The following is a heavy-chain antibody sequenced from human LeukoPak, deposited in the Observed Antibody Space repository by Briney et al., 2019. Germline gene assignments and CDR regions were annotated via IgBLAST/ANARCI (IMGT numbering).Heavy chain of an antibody. Sequence: GGSLRLSCAASGFTFSSYSMNWVRQAPGKGLEWVSSISSSSSYIYYADSVKGRFTISRDNAKNSLFLQMNSLRAEDTAVYYCARVRSGGYFDFWGQGTLVTVSS. V-gene: IGHV3-21*01. J-gene: IGHJ4*02. CDR2: ISSSSSYI. CDR1: GFTFSSYS. D-gene: IGHD3-3*01. CDR3: ARVRSGGYFDF.